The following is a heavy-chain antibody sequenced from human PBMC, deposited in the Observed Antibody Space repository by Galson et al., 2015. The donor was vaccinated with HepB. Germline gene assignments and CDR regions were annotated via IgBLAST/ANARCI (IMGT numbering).Heavy chain of an antibody. CDR2: IDPSDSYT. Sequence: QSGAEVKKPGESLRISCKGSGYSFTSYWISWVRQMPGKGLEWMGRIDPSDSYTNYSPSFQGHVTISADKSISTAYLQWSSLKASDTAMYYCGSLGYSYGPDYYYGMDVWGQGTTVTVSS. CDR3: GSLGYSYGPDYYYGMDV. CDR1: GYSFTSYW. V-gene: IGHV5-10-1*01. D-gene: IGHD5-18*01. J-gene: IGHJ6*02.